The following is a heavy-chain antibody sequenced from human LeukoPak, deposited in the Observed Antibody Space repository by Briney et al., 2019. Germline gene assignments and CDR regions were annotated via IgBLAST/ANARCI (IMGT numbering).Heavy chain of an antibody. CDR1: GYSISSGYY. CDR3: ARDPHRWFDP. Sequence: SETLSLTCTVSGYSISSGYYWGWIRQPPGKGLEWIGSIYHSGSTYYNPSLKSRVTISVDTSKNQFSLKLSSVTAADTAVYYCARDPHRWFDPWGQGTLVTVSS. J-gene: IGHJ5*02. V-gene: IGHV4-38-2*02. CDR2: IYHSGST.